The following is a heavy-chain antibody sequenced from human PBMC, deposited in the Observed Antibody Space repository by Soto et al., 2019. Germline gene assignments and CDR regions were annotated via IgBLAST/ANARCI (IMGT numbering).Heavy chain of an antibody. V-gene: IGHV4-39*01. D-gene: IGHD6-13*01. Sequence: SETLSLTCTVSGGSISSSSYYWGWIRQPPGKGLEWIGSIYYSGSTYYNPSLKSRVTISVDTSKNQFSLKLSSVTAADTAVYYCAGTYRRGAAAGYFDYWGQGTLVTVSS. CDR1: GGSISSSSYY. CDR3: AGTYRRGAAAGYFDY. J-gene: IGHJ4*02. CDR2: IYYSGST.